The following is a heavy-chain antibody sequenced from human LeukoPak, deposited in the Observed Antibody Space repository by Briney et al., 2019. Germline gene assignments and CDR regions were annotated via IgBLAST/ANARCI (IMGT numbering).Heavy chain of an antibody. D-gene: IGHD3-3*01. Sequence: ASVKVSCKASGYTFTSYGISWVRQAPGQGLEWMGWISAYNGNTNYAQKLRGRVTMTTDTSTSTAYMELRSLRSDDTAVYYCARDLYYDFWSGQIYGMDVWGQGTAVTVSS. CDR1: GYTFTSYG. J-gene: IGHJ6*02. V-gene: IGHV1-18*01. CDR3: ARDLYYDFWSGQIYGMDV. CDR2: ISAYNGNT.